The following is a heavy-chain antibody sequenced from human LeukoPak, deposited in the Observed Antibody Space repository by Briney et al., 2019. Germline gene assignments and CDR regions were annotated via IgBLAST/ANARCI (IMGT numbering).Heavy chain of an antibody. J-gene: IGHJ5*02. D-gene: IGHD3-10*01. Sequence: SQTLSLTCTVSGASISSGTYSWSCIRQPPGEGMEWIGYIYHTGSTYYNPSLKGRVTISVDRSKNQFSLNLNFVTAADTALYYCARGDGSGSGRWFDPWGQGTLITVSS. CDR3: ARGDGSGSGRWFDP. CDR1: GASISSGTYS. CDR2: IYHTGST. V-gene: IGHV4-30-2*01.